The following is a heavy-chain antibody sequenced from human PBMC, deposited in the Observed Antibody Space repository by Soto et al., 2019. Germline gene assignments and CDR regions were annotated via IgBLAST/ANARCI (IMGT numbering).Heavy chain of an antibody. CDR2: IYSGGYT. J-gene: IGHJ6*02. CDR3: ARDRVVPAATSPDYYYYGMDV. Sequence: PWGSMRLSCAVSGFTVSNNYMSWVRMAPGKGLEGVSVIYSGGYTAYGDSVKGRFTISRDNSKNSLYLQMNSLRAEDTAVYYCARDRVVPAATSPDYYYYGMDVWGQGTTVTVSS. D-gene: IGHD2-2*01. CDR1: GFTVSNNY. V-gene: IGHV3-53*01.